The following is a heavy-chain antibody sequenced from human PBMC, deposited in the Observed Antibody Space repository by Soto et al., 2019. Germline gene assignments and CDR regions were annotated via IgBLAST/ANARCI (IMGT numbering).Heavy chain of an antibody. Sequence: GGSLRLSCAASGVTFEDYTIHGVRQAPGKALEWVSLISWDGGTTYYTHSVKGRFTISRDNSKNSLYLQMNSLRPEDTALYYCAKDGSQKDDDGNWLGSWGQGTLVTVSS. D-gene: IGHD3-16*01. J-gene: IGHJ5*01. CDR3: AKDGSQKDDDGNWLGS. CDR2: ISWDGGTT. CDR1: GVTFEDYT. V-gene: IGHV3-43*01.